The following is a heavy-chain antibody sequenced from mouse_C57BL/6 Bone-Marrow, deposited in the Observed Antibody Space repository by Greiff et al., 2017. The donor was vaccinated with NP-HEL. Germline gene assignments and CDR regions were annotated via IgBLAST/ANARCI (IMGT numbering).Heavy chain of an antibody. CDR2: ISYDGSN. J-gene: IGHJ2*01. Sequence: EVKLMESGPGLVKPSQSLSLTCSVTGYSITSGYYWNWIRQFPGNKLEWMGYISYDGSNNYNPSLKNRISITRDTSKNQFFLKLNSVTTEDTATYYCARGETAQALDYWGQGTTLTVSS. D-gene: IGHD3-2*02. CDR3: ARGETAQALDY. V-gene: IGHV3-6*01. CDR1: GYSITSGYY.